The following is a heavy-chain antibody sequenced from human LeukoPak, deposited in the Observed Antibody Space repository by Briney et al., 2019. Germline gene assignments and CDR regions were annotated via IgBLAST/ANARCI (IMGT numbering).Heavy chain of an antibody. CDR3: ATSSDSSGND. J-gene: IGHJ4*02. Sequence: GGSLRLSCAASGFTFSNYWMSWVRQAPGKGLGWVANIKGDGSYKYYVDSVKGRFTISRDNAKSSMYLQMNTLRAEDTAVYYCATSSDSSGNDWGQGTLVTVSS. V-gene: IGHV3-7*03. CDR2: IKGDGSYK. D-gene: IGHD3-22*01. CDR1: GFTFSNYW.